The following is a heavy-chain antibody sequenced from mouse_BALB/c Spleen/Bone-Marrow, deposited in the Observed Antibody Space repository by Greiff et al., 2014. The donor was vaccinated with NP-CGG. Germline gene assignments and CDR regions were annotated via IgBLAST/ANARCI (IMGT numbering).Heavy chain of an antibody. D-gene: IGHD3-3*01. V-gene: IGHV1-87*01. CDR2: IYPGDGDT. CDR3: AKEGRGAY. CDR1: GYTFTSYW. Sequence: QVQLQQSGAELARPGASVKLSCKASGYTFTSYWMQWVKQRPGQGLEWIGAIYPGDGDTRYTQKFKGKATLTADKSSSTAYMQLSSLASEDSAVYYCAKEGRGAYWGRGTLVTVSA. J-gene: IGHJ3*01.